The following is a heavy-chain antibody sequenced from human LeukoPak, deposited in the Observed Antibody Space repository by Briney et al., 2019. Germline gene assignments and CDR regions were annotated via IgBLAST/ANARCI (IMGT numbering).Heavy chain of an antibody. V-gene: IGHV3-23*01. CDR1: GFPFTTYA. Sequence: GGSLRLSCAASGFPFTTYAMGWVRQAPGKGLEWVSAIRGRDGGTHSADSVKGRFTTSTDNSKNTLYLQMNSLRADDTAVYYCARLRNTMTTPRFDYWGQGTLVTVSS. CDR3: ARLRNTMTTPRFDY. CDR2: IRGRDGGT. D-gene: IGHD4-17*01. J-gene: IGHJ4*02.